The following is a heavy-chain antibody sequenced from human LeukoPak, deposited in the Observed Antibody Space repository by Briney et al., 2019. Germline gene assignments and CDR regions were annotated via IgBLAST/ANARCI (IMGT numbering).Heavy chain of an antibody. CDR1: GYTFATYW. V-gene: IGHV5-51*01. CDR3: ARHMVGTDLYGMDV. Sequence: GESLKISCQGSGYTFATYWIVWVRQMPGKGLEWMEIIYPGDSDTRYSPSFQGQVTISADKTITTAYLQWTNLKASDTATYYCARHMVGTDLYGMDVWGQGTTVTVSS. J-gene: IGHJ6*02. D-gene: IGHD2-15*01. CDR2: IYPGDSDT.